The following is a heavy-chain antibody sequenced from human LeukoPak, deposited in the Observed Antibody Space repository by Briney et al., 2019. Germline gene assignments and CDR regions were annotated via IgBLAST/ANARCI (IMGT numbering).Heavy chain of an antibody. D-gene: IGHD2-15*01. V-gene: IGHV3-48*04. Sequence: GGSLRLSCAASGFTSSSYSMNWVRQAPGKGLEWVSYISSSSSTIYYADSVKGRFTISRDNAKNSLYLQMNSLRAEDTAVYYCARGLVVVAAYFDYWGQGTLVTVSS. J-gene: IGHJ4*02. CDR3: ARGLVVVAAYFDY. CDR1: GFTSSSYS. CDR2: ISSSSSTI.